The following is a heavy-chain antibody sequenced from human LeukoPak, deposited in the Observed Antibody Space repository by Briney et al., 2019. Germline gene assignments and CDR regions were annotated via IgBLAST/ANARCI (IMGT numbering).Heavy chain of an antibody. CDR3: ARTSIPAPGTFDY. J-gene: IGHJ4*02. CDR1: GSSFTTFW. CDR2: IYPGDSDT. Sequence: GESLQISCKGSGSSFTTFWIGWVRQMPGKGLEWMGLIYPGDSDTRYSPSFQGQVTTSADKSISTAYLQWSSLEASDTAMYYCARTSIPAPGTFDYWGQGTLVTVSS. V-gene: IGHV5-51*01. D-gene: IGHD6-13*01.